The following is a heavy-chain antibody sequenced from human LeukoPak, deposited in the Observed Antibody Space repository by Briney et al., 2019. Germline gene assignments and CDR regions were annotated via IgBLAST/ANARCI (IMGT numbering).Heavy chain of an antibody. V-gene: IGHV1-2*02. CDR1: GYTFTGYY. D-gene: IGHD2-15*01. Sequence: ASVKVSCKASGYTFTGYYMHWVRQAPGQRLEWMGWINPNSGGTNYAQKFQGRVTMTRDTSISTAYMELSRLRSDDTAVYYCARDLGYCSGGSCYSSWFDPWGQGTLVTVSS. J-gene: IGHJ5*02. CDR3: ARDLGYCSGGSCYSSWFDP. CDR2: INPNSGGT.